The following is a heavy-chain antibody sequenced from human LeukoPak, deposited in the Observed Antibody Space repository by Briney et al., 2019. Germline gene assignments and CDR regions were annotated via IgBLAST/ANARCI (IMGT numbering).Heavy chain of an antibody. V-gene: IGHV3-30*02. CDR1: GFTFSNYG. J-gene: IGHJ4*02. CDR3: AREDDYGDLIDY. D-gene: IGHD4-17*01. CDR2: IRYDGNNK. Sequence: GRTLRLSCGASGFTFSNYGMLWVRQAPGKGLEWVAFIRYDGNNKLYADSMKGRFTISRDNSKNTIYLHINSLRAEDTAVYYCAREDDYGDLIDYWGQGTLVTVSS.